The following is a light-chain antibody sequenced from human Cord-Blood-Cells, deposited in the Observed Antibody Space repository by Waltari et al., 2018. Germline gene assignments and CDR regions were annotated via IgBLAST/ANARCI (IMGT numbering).Light chain of an antibody. CDR2: GAS. CDR1: QSVSSN. Sequence: EIVMTQSPATLSVSPGERATLSCRASQSVSSNLAWYQQKPGQAPRLIIYGASTRATGIPARFSGSGSGTEFTLTISSLQSEDFAVYYCQQYNNWPRKFGQGTKVEIK. V-gene: IGKV3-15*01. CDR3: QQYNNWPRK. J-gene: IGKJ1*01.